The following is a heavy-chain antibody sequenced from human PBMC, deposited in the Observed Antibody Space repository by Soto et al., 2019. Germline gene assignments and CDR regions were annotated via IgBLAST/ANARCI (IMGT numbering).Heavy chain of an antibody. D-gene: IGHD2-8*02. V-gene: IGHV4-30-4*01. Sequence: SETLSLTCTVSGGSISSGDYYWSWIRQPPGKGLEWIGYIYYSGSTYYNPSLKSRATISVDTSKNQFSLKLSSVTAADTAVYYCARDKITGLFDYWGQGTLVTVSS. J-gene: IGHJ4*02. CDR2: IYYSGST. CDR3: ARDKITGLFDY. CDR1: GGSISSGDYY.